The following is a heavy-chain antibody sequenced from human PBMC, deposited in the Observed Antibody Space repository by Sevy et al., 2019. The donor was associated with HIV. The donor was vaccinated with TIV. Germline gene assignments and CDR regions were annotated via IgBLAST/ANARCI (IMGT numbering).Heavy chain of an antibody. CDR3: ARGRYCSGGSCSYGMDV. CDR2: IIPIFGTA. CDR1: GGTFSSYA. Sequence: ASVKVSCKASGGTFSSYAISWVRQAPGQGLEWMGGIIPIFGTANYAQKFQGRVTITADESTSTAYMELSSLRSEDTAVYYCARGRYCSGGSCSYGMDVWAQGTTVTVS. D-gene: IGHD2-15*01. J-gene: IGHJ6*02. V-gene: IGHV1-69*13.